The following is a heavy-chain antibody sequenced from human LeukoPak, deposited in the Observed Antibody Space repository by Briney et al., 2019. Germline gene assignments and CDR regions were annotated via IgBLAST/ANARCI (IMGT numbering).Heavy chain of an antibody. D-gene: IGHD6-13*01. CDR3: ARETGYSSSWYRYFDY. CDR2: IYHSGST. V-gene: IGHV4-39*07. Sequence: SETLSLTCTVSGGSVSSSSYYWGWIRQPPGKGLEWIGEIYHSGSTNYNPSLKSRVTISVDKSKNQFSLKLSSVTAADTAVYYCARETGYSSSWYRYFDYWGQGTLVTVSS. J-gene: IGHJ4*02. CDR1: GGSVSSSSYY.